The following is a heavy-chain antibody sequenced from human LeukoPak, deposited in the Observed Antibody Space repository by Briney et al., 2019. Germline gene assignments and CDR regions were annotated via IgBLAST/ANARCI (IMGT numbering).Heavy chain of an antibody. Sequence: SVKVSCKASGGTFSSYAISWVRQAPGQGLEWMGGIIPIFGTANYAQKFQGRVTITADESTSTAYMELSSLRSEDTAVYYCARNVGADVDTAMVTGLGAFDIWGQGTMVTVSS. D-gene: IGHD5-18*01. V-gene: IGHV1-69*13. J-gene: IGHJ3*02. CDR1: GGTFSSYA. CDR3: ARNVGADVDTAMVTGLGAFDI. CDR2: IIPIFGTA.